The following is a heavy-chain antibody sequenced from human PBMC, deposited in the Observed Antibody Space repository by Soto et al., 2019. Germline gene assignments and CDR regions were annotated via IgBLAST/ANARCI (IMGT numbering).Heavy chain of an antibody. CDR2: IYYGGST. J-gene: IGHJ4*02. CDR1: GGSMSSGDYS. CDR3: ARVRREYDNSGPVDY. Sequence: SETLSLTCAVSGGSMSSGDYSWNWIRQPPGKGLEWIGYIYYGGSTYNNPSLQSRVTMSLDRSRNQFSLKLNSVTAADTAVYYCARVRREYDNSGPVDYWGQGTLVTVSS. D-gene: IGHD3-22*01. V-gene: IGHV4-30-2*01.